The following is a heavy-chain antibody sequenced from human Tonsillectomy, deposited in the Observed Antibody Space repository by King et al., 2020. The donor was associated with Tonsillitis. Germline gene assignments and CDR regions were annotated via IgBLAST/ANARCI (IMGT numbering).Heavy chain of an antibody. Sequence: VQLVESGGGLAKPGGSLRLSCAASGFIFSGYSMNWVRQAPGKGLEWVSFISSSGSYIYYGDSVRGRFTISRDNAKNSIYLQMNSLRAEDTAIYYCARDNWEDLQMERGDAFDVWGQGTMVTVSS. CDR1: GFIFSGYS. V-gene: IGHV3-21*06. CDR2: ISSSGSYI. J-gene: IGHJ3*01. CDR3: ARDNWEDLQMERGDAFDV. D-gene: IGHD1-26*01.